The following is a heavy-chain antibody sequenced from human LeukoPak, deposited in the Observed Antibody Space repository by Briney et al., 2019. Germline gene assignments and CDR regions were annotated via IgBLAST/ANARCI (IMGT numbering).Heavy chain of an antibody. CDR1: GYTFSNYN. V-gene: IGHV1-46*01. D-gene: IGHD3-10*01. CDR3: ASHPFYYGSGSQSGYFDY. J-gene: IGHJ4*02. Sequence: GASVKVSCKASGYTFSNYNIHWLRQAPGQGLEWMGIVNPSGDSTNYAQKFQGRVTITADKSTSTAYMELSSLRSEDTAVYYCASHPFYYGSGSQSGYFDYWGQGTLVTVSS. CDR2: VNPSGDST.